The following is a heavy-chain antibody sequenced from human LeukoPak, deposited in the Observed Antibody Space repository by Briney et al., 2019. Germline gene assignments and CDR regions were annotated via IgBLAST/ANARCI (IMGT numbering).Heavy chain of an antibody. CDR1: GGSVSSYY. J-gene: IGHJ4*02. CDR3: ASVGYHDYGDYGPFDY. CDR2: IYYSGST. V-gene: IGHV4-59*08. Sequence: SETLSLTCTVPGGSVSSYYWSWIRQPPGKGLEWIGYIYYSGSTNYNPSLKSRVTISVDTSKNQFSLKLSSVTAADTAVYYCASVGYHDYGDYGPFDYWGQGTLVTVSS. D-gene: IGHD4-17*01.